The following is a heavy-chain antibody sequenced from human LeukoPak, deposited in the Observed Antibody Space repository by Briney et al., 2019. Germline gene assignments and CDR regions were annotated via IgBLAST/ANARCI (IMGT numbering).Heavy chain of an antibody. Sequence: GGSLRLSCAVSGLTFSDAWMSWVRQAPGKGPEYIASINPDGGNTDYANSVKGRFTISRDNSKNMLYLQMGSLRAEDMAVYYCARDSMTTVTTYTFGDYWGQGTLVTVSS. CDR1: GLTFSDAW. V-gene: IGHV3-64*01. CDR2: INPDGGNT. CDR3: ARDSMTTVTTYTFGDY. D-gene: IGHD4-17*01. J-gene: IGHJ4*02.